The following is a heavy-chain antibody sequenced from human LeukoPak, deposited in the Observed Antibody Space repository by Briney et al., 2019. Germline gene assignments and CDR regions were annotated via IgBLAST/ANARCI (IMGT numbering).Heavy chain of an antibody. CDR3: ARDSSGYQ. CDR2: IKEDGSEK. V-gene: IGHV3-7*01. J-gene: IGHJ4*02. Sequence: GGSLRLSCAASGFTFSPYWMSWVRQAPGKGLEWVANIKEDGSEKYYGDSVKGRFTISRDNAKNPLYLQMNSLRAEDTAVYYCARDSSGYQWGQGTLVTVSS. CDR1: GFTFSPYW. D-gene: IGHD3-22*01.